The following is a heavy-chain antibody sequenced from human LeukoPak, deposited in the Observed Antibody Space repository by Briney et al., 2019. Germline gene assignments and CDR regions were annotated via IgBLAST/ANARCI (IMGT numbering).Heavy chain of an antibody. CDR2: IYYSGST. CDR1: GGSISSYY. V-gene: IGHV4-59*01. J-gene: IGHJ5*02. CDR3: ARGVGGYCTNGVCYSGWFDP. Sequence: SETLSLTCTVSGGSISSYYWSWIRQPPGKGLEWIGYIYYSGSTNYNPSLKSRVTISVDTSKNQFSLKLSSVTAADTAVYYCARGVGGYCTNGVCYSGWFDPWGQGTLVTVSS. D-gene: IGHD2-8*01.